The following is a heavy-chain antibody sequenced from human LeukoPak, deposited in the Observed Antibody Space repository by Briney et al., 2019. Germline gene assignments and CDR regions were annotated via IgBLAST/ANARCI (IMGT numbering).Heavy chain of an antibody. CDR3: ARDDSSGHDPVPFDY. CDR2: ISAYNGNT. Sequence: ASVKVSCKASGYTFTSYGISWVRQAPGQGLEWMGWISAYNGNTNYAQKLQGRVTMTTDTSTSTAYMEPRSLRSDDTAVYYCARDDSSGHDPVPFDYWGQGTLVTVSS. V-gene: IGHV1-18*01. J-gene: IGHJ4*02. D-gene: IGHD3-22*01. CDR1: GYTFTSYG.